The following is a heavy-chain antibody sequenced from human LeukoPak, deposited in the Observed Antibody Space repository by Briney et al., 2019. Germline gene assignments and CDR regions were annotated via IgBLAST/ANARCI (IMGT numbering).Heavy chain of an antibody. D-gene: IGHD2-15*01. CDR2: ISGSGGST. CDR1: GFTFSSYA. J-gene: IGHJ4*02. Sequence: GGSLRLSCAASGFTFSSYAMGWVRQAPGKGLEWVSGISGSGGSTYYTDSVKGRFTISRDTSKNTLYLQMNSLRAEDTAVYYCAKDRCGSSCFADFDYWGQGTLVTVSS. V-gene: IGHV3-23*01. CDR3: AKDRCGSSCFADFDY.